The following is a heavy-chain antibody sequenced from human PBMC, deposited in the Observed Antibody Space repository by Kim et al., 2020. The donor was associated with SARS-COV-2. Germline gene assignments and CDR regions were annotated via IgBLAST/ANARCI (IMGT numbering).Heavy chain of an antibody. D-gene: IGHD3-10*01. V-gene: IGHV6-1*01. CDR3: ARVVRGAVDY. J-gene: IGHJ4*02. Sequence: NDYAVSLTSRITTTPDTSKNQFSLQLNSVTPEDTAVYYCARVVRGAVDYWGQGTLVTVSS. CDR2: N.